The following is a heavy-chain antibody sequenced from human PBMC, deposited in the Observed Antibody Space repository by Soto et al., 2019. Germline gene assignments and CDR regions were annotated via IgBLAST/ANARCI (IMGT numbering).Heavy chain of an antibody. J-gene: IGHJ4*02. Sequence: QVQLVESGGGVVQPGRSLRLSCAASGFTFSSYGMHWVRQAPDKGLEWVAVIWYDGSNKYYADSVKGRFTISRDNSKNTLYLQMNSLRAEDTAVYYCARDETGSGWYFDYWGQGTLVTVSS. CDR3: ARDETGSGWYFDY. V-gene: IGHV3-33*01. D-gene: IGHD6-19*01. CDR1: GFTFSSYG. CDR2: IWYDGSNK.